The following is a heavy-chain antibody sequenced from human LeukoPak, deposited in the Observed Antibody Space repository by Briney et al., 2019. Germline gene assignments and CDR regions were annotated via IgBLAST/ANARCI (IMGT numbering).Heavy chain of an antibody. CDR3: ARSSLVGATKPDAFDI. Sequence: GESLKILRKGFGYNLNNFWYGWGRTMPGKGVGWVGIIYPGDSDTRYSPSFQGQVTISADKSISTAYLQWSSLKASDTAMYYCARSSLVGATKPDAFDIWGQGTMVTVSS. CDR2: IYPGDSDT. V-gene: IGHV5-51*01. D-gene: IGHD1-26*01. J-gene: IGHJ3*02. CDR1: GYNLNNFW.